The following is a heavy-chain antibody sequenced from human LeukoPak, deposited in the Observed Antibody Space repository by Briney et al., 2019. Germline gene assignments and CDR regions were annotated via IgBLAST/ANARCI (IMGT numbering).Heavy chain of an antibody. Sequence: PSETLSLTCAVYGGSFSGYYWSWIRQPPGKGLEWIGEINHSGSTNYNPSLKSRVTISVDTSKNQSSLKLSSVTAADTAVYYCARTQQWLVQSDYWGQGTLVTVSS. D-gene: IGHD6-19*01. CDR3: ARTQQWLVQSDY. J-gene: IGHJ4*02. CDR2: INHSGST. CDR1: GGSFSGYY. V-gene: IGHV4-34*01.